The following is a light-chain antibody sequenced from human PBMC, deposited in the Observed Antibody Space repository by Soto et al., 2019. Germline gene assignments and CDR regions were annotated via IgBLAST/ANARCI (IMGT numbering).Light chain of an antibody. CDR2: DAS. CDR1: ESIGNY. V-gene: IGKV3-11*01. CDR3: LWRSYWPPRLT. J-gene: IGKJ4*01. Sequence: EVVLTQSPATLSLSPGERATLSCRASESIGNYLAWYQQKLGQAPKLLIYDASHRAIGIPGRFSGDGSGTDFPLTIISLEPEDFAVYYCLWRSYWPPRLTFGGGTKVEIK.